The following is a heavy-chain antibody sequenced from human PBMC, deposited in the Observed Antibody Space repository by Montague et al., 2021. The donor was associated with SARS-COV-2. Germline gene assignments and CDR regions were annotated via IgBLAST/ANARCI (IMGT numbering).Heavy chain of an antibody. CDR2: IYYSGST. D-gene: IGHD5-12*01. CDR3: ARGPLVGGYDPDGMDV. V-gene: IGHV4-39*07. J-gene: IGHJ6*02. Sequence: SETLSLTCTVSGGSISSSSYYWGWIRQPPGKGLEWIGSIYYSGSTYYNPSLKSRVTISVDTSKNQFSLKLRSVTAADTAVYSCARGPLVGGYDPDGMDVWGQGTRVTVPS. CDR1: GGSISSSSYY.